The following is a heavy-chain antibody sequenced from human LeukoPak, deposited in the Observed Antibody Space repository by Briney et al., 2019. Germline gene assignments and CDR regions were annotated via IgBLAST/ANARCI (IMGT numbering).Heavy chain of an antibody. CDR1: GGSISGYY. Sequence: SEALSLTCTVSGGSISGYYWSWIRQPPGKGLEWIGYIYYSGNTNCNPPLKSRVTISVDTSKNQFSLKLSSVTAADTAVYYCARSKDSSGYLKTFFWGQGTLVTVSS. CDR3: ARSKDSSGYLKTFF. J-gene: IGHJ4*02. CDR2: IYYSGNT. D-gene: IGHD3-22*01. V-gene: IGHV4-59*01.